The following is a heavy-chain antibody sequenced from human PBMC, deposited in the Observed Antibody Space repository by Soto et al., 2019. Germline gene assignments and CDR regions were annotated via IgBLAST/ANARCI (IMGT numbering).Heavy chain of an antibody. J-gene: IGHJ5*01. V-gene: IGHV3-23*01. D-gene: IGHD6-19*01. CDR3: AKEVYGSGWSPDS. Sequence: EVQLLESGGDLVQPGESLRLSCAASGFTFSSYGMSWVRQAPGKGLEWVSAISGSGGSTYYADSVKGRFTISRDNSKNTLYLQMNSLRAEDTAVYYFAKEVYGSGWSPDSWGQGTLVTVSS. CDR1: GFTFSSYG. CDR2: ISGSGGST.